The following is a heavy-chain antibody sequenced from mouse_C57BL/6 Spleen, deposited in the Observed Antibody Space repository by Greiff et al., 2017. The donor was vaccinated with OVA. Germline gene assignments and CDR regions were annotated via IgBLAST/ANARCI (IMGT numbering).Heavy chain of an antibody. J-gene: IGHJ2*01. CDR2: INPNNGGT. CDR3: ARKTASWDTVYYFDY. Sequence: EVQLQESGPELVKPGASVKIPCKASGYTFTDYNMDWVKQSHGKSLEWIGDINPNNGGTIYNQKFKGKATLTVDKSSSTAYMELRSLTSEDTAVYYCARKTASWDTVYYFDYWGQGTTLTVSS. CDR1: GYTFTDYN. D-gene: IGHD4-1*01. V-gene: IGHV1-18*01.